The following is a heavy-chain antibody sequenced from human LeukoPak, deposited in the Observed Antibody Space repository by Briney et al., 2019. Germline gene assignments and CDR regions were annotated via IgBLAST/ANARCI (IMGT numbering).Heavy chain of an antibody. J-gene: IGHJ4*02. D-gene: IGHD3-22*01. V-gene: IGHV3-21*01. Sequence: PGGSLRLACAASGFAFSSYSMNWVRQAPGKGLEWVSSISSSSSYIYYADSVKGRFAISRDNTKNSLYLQMNSLRAEDTAVYYCARGAYYYEDWGQGTLVTVSS. CDR3: ARGAYYYED. CDR1: GFAFSSYS. CDR2: ISSSSSYI.